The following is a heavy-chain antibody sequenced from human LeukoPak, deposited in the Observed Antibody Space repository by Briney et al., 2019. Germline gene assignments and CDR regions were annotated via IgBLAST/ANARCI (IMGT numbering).Heavy chain of an antibody. Sequence: ASVKVSSKASGGTFSSYAISWVRQAPGQGLEWMGGIIPIFGTANYAQKFQGRVTITADESTSTAYMELSSLRSEDTAVYYCARGSLRYFDWLSNNWFDPWGQGTLVTVSS. D-gene: IGHD3-9*01. CDR3: ARGSLRYFDWLSNNWFDP. CDR1: GGTFSSYA. J-gene: IGHJ5*02. V-gene: IGHV1-69*13. CDR2: IIPIFGTA.